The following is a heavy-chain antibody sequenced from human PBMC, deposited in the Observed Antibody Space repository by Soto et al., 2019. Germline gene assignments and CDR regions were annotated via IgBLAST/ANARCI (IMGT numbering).Heavy chain of an antibody. Sequence: PSETLSLTCTVPGGSITNYYCSWFRQPPGKGLEWIGYIQYNGYSAYNLSIKRRVTMSMDTSKTQFSLMLESVTATDMSLYYCARHGFGSLHGLVDVWGKGTTVTVSS. CDR3: ARHGFGSLHGLVDV. V-gene: IGHV4-59*08. CDR2: IQYNGYS. J-gene: IGHJ6*04. D-gene: IGHD3-10*01. CDR1: GGSITNYY.